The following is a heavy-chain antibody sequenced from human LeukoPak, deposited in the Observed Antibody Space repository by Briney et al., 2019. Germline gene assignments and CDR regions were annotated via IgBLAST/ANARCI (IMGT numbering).Heavy chain of an antibody. CDR3: ARDLGGIPD. CDR1: GGSISSGAIY. J-gene: IGHJ4*02. V-gene: IGHV4-30-4*01. Sequence: SGTLCLTCTVSGGSISSGAIYWSWIRPPPGKGLEWSEYIYYSGSTYYNPSLKRRVTISVDTSKNQFSLKLSSVTAADTAVYYCARDLGGIPDWGQGTLVSVSS. CDR2: IYYSGST. D-gene: IGHD3-16*01.